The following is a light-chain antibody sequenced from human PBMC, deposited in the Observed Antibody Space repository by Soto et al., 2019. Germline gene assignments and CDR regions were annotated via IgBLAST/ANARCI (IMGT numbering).Light chain of an antibody. CDR1: QSVSDN. Sequence: EILWTQSPATLSVSPGEGATLSCRASQSVSDNLAWYQQKPGQAPRLLIYGAHTRATGIPARFSGSGSGTEFTLTISSLQSVDFAVYYCQQYNKWPPAISFGQGTRLEIK. J-gene: IGKJ5*01. V-gene: IGKV3-15*01. CDR3: QQYNKWPPAIS. CDR2: GAH.